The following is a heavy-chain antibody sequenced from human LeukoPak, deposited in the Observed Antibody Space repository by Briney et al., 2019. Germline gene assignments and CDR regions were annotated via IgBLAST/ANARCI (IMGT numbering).Heavy chain of an antibody. Sequence: ASVKVSCKASGYTFIDYYMHWVRQAPGQGLEWMGWINPNNGGTNYAQEFQGRVTMTRDTSISTAYMELSSLRSNDTAVYYCARSVFVLVSSALGYWGQGTLVTVSS. J-gene: IGHJ4*02. CDR1: GYTFIDYY. V-gene: IGHV1-2*02. CDR2: INPNNGGT. D-gene: IGHD2-2*01. CDR3: ARSVFVLVSSALGY.